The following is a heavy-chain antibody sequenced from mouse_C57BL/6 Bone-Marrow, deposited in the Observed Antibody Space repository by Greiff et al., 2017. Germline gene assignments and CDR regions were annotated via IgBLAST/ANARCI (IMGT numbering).Heavy chain of an antibody. CDR2: INPSSGYT. CDR3: ARWDYYGGCDY. Sequence: QVQLKQPGAELVMPGASVKLSCKASGYTFTSYWMHWVKQRPGQGLEWIGYINPSSGYTKYNQKFKDKATLTADKSSSTAYMQLSSLTYEDSAVYYCARWDYYGGCDYWGQGTTLTVSS. V-gene: IGHV1-7*01. D-gene: IGHD1-1*01. J-gene: IGHJ2*01. CDR1: GYTFTSYW.